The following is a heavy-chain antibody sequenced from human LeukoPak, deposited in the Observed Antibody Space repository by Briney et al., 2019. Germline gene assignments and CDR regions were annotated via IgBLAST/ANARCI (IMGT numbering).Heavy chain of an antibody. J-gene: IGHJ4*02. CDR3: ARGARDGYNPFDY. CDR1: GGSISSGDYY. D-gene: IGHD5-24*01. CDR2: IYYSGST. V-gene: IGHV4-30-4*01. Sequence: SETLSLTCTVSGGSISSGDYYWSWIRQPPGKGLEWIGYIYYSGSTYYNPSLKSRVTISVDTSKNQFSLKLSSVTAADTAVYYCARGARDGYNPFDYWGQRTLVTVSS.